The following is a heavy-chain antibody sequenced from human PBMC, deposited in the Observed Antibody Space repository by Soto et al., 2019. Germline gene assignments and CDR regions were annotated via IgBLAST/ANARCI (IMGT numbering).Heavy chain of an antibody. V-gene: IGHV3-48*02. D-gene: IGHD6-19*01. Sequence: EVQLVESGGGLVQPGGSLRLSCVASGFTFSTDSMNWVRQAPGKGLEWVAHISTRGATRYYADSVKGRFTISRDNAKTSLYLQMDSLRNEDTAVYYWARFFGSGFDYWGQGTLVTVSS. CDR2: ISTRGATR. CDR1: GFTFSTDS. CDR3: ARFFGSGFDY. J-gene: IGHJ4*02.